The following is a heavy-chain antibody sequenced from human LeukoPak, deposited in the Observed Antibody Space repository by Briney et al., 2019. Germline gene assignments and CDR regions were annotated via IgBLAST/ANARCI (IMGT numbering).Heavy chain of an antibody. J-gene: IGHJ4*02. D-gene: IGHD1-20*01. V-gene: IGHV3-23*01. CDR1: GFTFSSYA. Sequence: GSLRLSCAASGFTFSSYAMSWVRQAPGKGLEWVSAISGSGGSTYYADSVKGRFTISRDNSKNTLYLQMNSLRAEDTAVYYCAKRTSNWNYFDYWGQGTLVTVSS. CDR2: ISGSGGST. CDR3: AKRTSNWNYFDY.